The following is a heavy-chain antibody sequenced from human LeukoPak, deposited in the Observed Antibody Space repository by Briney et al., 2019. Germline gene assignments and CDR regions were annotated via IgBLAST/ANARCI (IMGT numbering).Heavy chain of an antibody. Sequence: SETLSLTCTVSGGSISSYYWSWIRQPPGKGLEWIGYIYYSGSTNYNPSLKSRVTISVDTSKNQFSLKLSSVTAADTAVYYCATTTVTTYYFDYWGQGTLVTVSS. V-gene: IGHV4-59*08. CDR1: GGSISSYY. J-gene: IGHJ4*02. CDR2: IYYSGST. D-gene: IGHD4-17*01. CDR3: ATTTVTTYYFDY.